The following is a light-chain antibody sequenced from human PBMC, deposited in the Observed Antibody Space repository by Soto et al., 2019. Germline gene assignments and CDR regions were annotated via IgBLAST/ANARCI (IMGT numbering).Light chain of an antibody. V-gene: IGKV3D-20*02. Sequence: EIVLTQSPSTLSLSPGERATLSGRASQTVSSNYSSWYQHRPRQDPRLLIYDASNRATGIPARFSGSWSGTDFTLTISSLEPEDFAVYYCQQRSNWPTFGQGTRLEIK. CDR1: QTVSSNY. CDR3: QQRSNWPT. J-gene: IGKJ5*01. CDR2: DAS.